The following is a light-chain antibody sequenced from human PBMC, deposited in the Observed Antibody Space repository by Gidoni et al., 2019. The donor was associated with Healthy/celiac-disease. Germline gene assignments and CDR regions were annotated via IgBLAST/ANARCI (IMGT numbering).Light chain of an antibody. CDR2: AAS. J-gene: IGKJ2*01. CDR1: QSISSY. V-gene: IGKV1-39*01. CDR3: QQSYSTPYT. Sequence: DIHITQSPSSLSASVGDRVTITCRASQSISSYLNWYQQKPGKAPKLLIYAASSLKSGVPSRFSGSGSGTDFTLTISSLQPEDFETYYCQQSYSTPYTFGQGTKLEIK.